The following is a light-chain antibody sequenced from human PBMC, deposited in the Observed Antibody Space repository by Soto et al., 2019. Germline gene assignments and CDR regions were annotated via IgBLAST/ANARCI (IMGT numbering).Light chain of an antibody. V-gene: IGKV1-39*01. CDR1: QSISSW. J-gene: IGKJ1*01. CDR2: VAS. Sequence: DIQMTQSPSTLSATAGDSVTITCRASQSISSWLAWYQQKPGKAPKLLIYVASNLQSGVPSRFSGSGSGTDFTLTISSLQPEDIATYYCQESYSTSFGQGTKVDIK. CDR3: QESYSTS.